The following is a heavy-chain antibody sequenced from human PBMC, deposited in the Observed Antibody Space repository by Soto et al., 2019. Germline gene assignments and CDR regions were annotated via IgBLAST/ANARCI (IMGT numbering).Heavy chain of an antibody. D-gene: IGHD1-1*01. CDR3: ARDTGTDQGVHYGWFDP. CDR1: GYPFSSYG. Sequence: QVQLVQSGPEVKKSGASVKVSCKASGYPFSSYGITWVRQAPGQGLEWMGWISAYNGNTDYAQKLQGRVTMTTDTSASTADMELRSRRSDDTALYYCARDTGTDQGVHYGWFDPWGQGTLFTVSS. CDR2: ISAYNGNT. J-gene: IGHJ5*02. V-gene: IGHV1-18*01.